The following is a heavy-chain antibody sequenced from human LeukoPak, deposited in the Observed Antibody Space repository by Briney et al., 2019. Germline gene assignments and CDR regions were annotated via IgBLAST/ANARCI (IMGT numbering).Heavy chain of an antibody. CDR2: MSSSGSTI. V-gene: IGHV3-11*01. CDR3: AKDSKIVGATFRSYHYMDV. CDR1: GFTFSDYY. D-gene: IGHD1-26*01. J-gene: IGHJ6*03. Sequence: MAGGSLRLSCAASGFTFSDYYMSWIRQAPGKGLEWVSYMSSSGSTIYYADSLKGRFTISRDNAKNSLYLQMNSLRAEDTAVYYCAKDSKIVGATFRSYHYMDVWGKGTAVTVSS.